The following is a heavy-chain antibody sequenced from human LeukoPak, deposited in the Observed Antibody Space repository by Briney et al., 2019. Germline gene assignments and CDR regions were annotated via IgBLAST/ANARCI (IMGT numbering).Heavy chain of an antibody. CDR2: IYYSGST. J-gene: IGHJ4*02. Sequence: SETLSLTCTVSGGSISSYYWSWIRQPPGKGLEWIGYIYYSGSTNYNPSLKSRVTISVDTSKNQFSLKLSSVTAADTAVYYCARDTYYYDSSGYYYFDYWGQGTLVTVSS. CDR1: GGSISSYY. CDR3: ARDTYYYDSSGYYYFDY. V-gene: IGHV4-59*12. D-gene: IGHD3-22*01.